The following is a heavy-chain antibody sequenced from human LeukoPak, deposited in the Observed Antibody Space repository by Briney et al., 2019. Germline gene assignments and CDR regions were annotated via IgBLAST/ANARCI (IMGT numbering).Heavy chain of an antibody. CDR3: RITMVRGHPVFDP. CDR1: GFTFSSYA. CDR2: ISYDGSNK. Sequence: PGGSLRLSCAASGFTFSSYAMHWVRQAPGKGLEWVAVISYDGSNKYYADSVKGRFTISRDNSKNTLYLQMNSLRAEDTAVYYCRITMVRGHPVFDPWGQGTLVTVSS. J-gene: IGHJ5*02. D-gene: IGHD3-10*01. V-gene: IGHV3-30*04.